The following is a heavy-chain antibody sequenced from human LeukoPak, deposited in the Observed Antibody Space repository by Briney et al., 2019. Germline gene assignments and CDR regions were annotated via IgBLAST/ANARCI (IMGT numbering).Heavy chain of an antibody. V-gene: IGHV3-23*01. Sequence: PGGSLRLSCAASGFTFSSYAMSWVRQTPGKGLECVAPISGSGGSTYYADSVRGRFIVSRDNSKNKLYLQMNSLRVDDTAVYYCAKSPAGSSWPSIDYWGQGTLVAVSS. CDR3: AKSPAGSSWPSIDY. CDR2: ISGSGGST. D-gene: IGHD6-13*01. J-gene: IGHJ4*02. CDR1: GFTFSSYA.